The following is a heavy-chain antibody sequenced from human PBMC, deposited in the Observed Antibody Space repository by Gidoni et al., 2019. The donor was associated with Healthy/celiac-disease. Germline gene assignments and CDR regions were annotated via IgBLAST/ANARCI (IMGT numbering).Heavy chain of an antibody. CDR1: GGSISSRRYY. Sequence: QLQLQESGPGLVKPSETLSLTCTVSGGSISSRRYYWGWIRQPPGKGLEWIGSIYYSGSTSYNPSLKSRVTISVDTSKNQFSLKLSSVTAADTAVYYCARPFTNSSHFDYYFDYWGQGTLVTVSS. CDR2: IYYSGST. J-gene: IGHJ4*02. V-gene: IGHV4-39*01. D-gene: IGHD6-19*01. CDR3: ARPFTNSSHFDYYFDY.